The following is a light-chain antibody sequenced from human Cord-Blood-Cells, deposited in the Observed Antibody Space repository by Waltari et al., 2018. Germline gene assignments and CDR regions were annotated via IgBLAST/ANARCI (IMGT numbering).Light chain of an antibody. CDR2: GVS. CDR3: QQYNNWPFT. V-gene: IGKV3-15*01. J-gene: IGKJ3*01. Sequence: EIVMTQSPATLSVSPGERATLSCRASQSVSSNLAWYQQKPGQAPRRLIHGVSTRATGIPARCSGSGSGTEFTLTISSLQSEDFAVYYCQQYNNWPFTFGPGTKVDIK. CDR1: QSVSSN.